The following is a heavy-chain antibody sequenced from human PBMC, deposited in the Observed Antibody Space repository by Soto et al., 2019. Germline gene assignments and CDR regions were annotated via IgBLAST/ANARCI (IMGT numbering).Heavy chain of an antibody. J-gene: IGHJ4*02. Sequence: EVQLVESGGGLVQPGGSLRLSCAASGFTFSTYWMSWVRQAPGKGLEWVANINQDGSEKYYVDSVKGRFTISRDNAKNSLYLQVNSVGVEDTAVYYCARGGLLWFGERYVDYWGLGTLVTASS. D-gene: IGHD3-10*01. V-gene: IGHV3-7*01. CDR1: GFTFSTYW. CDR2: INQDGSEK. CDR3: ARGGLLWFGERYVDY.